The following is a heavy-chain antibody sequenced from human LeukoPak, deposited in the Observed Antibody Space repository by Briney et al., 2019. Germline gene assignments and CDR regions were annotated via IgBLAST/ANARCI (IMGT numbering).Heavy chain of an antibody. Sequence: SETLSLTCTVSGGSIYKYYWSWIRQSPGKGLEWLGYVHDSAGTIYNPSLKSRVTISVGTSKTQFSLKVTSVTTADTAVYYCAKGRKDFDTNLGPFDSWGQGILVTVSS. CDR3: AKGRKDFDTNLGPFDS. CDR1: GGSIYKYY. V-gene: IGHV4-59*01. J-gene: IGHJ4*02. CDR2: VHDSAGT. D-gene: IGHD3-9*01.